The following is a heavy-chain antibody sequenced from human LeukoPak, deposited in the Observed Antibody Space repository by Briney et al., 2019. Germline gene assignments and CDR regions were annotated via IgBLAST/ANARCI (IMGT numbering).Heavy chain of an antibody. CDR2: INWNGGST. CDR1: GFTFDDYG. V-gene: IGHV3-20*04. CDR3: SSSSYYHYYMDV. D-gene: IGHD6-6*01. Sequence: PGGSLRLSCAASGFTFDDYGMSWVRQAPGKGLEWVSGINWNGGSTGYADSVKGRFTISRDNAKNSLYLQMNSLRAEDTAVYYCSSSSYYHYYMDVWGIGTTVTVSS. J-gene: IGHJ6*03.